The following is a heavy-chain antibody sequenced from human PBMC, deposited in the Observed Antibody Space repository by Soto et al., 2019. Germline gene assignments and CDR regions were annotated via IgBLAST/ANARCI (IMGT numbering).Heavy chain of an antibody. Sequence: QLQLQESGPGLVKPSETLSLTCTVSGGSISRSAFFWSWFRQPPGGGPEGIGCMYNTGTTNYSPPLKSRVTISADTSKNQFSLRLTSLSAADTGVYYCARRAYASSPFDPWGQGTLVTVSS. CDR3: ARRAYASSPFDP. CDR1: GGSISRSAFF. J-gene: IGHJ5*02. CDR2: MYNTGTT. V-gene: IGHV4-39*01. D-gene: IGHD2-2*01.